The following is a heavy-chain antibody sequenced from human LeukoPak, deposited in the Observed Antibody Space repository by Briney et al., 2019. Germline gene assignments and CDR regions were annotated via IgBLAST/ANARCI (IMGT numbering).Heavy chain of an antibody. CDR2: LWYDGGTK. V-gene: IGHV3-30*02. CDR3: VNDCAGVLRYVGWAAPNCIDP. Sequence: PGGSLRLSCVASVFTLRSYGMHWVRAAPGKGVEWVAFLWYDGGTKNYADSVKARLPISRDNSKNTLYLKINGQRAKTRPGFSFVNDCAGVLRYVGWAAPNCIDPWGQGTLVTVSS. J-gene: IGHJ5*02. CDR1: VFTLRSYG. D-gene: IGHD3-9*01.